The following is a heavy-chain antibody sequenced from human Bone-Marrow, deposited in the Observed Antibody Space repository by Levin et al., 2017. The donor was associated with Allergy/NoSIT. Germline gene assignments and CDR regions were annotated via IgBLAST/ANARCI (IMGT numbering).Heavy chain of an antibody. CDR3: AKHLLNPFIGLFDY. CDR2: ISGSGGST. V-gene: IGHV3-23*01. CDR1: GFTFSSYA. D-gene: IGHD2-15*01. J-gene: IGHJ4*02. Sequence: GESLKISCAASGFTFSSYAMSWVRQAPGKGLEWVSAISGSGGSTYYADSVKGRFTISRDNSKNTLYLQMNSLRAEDTAVYYCAKHLLNPFIGLFDYWGQGTLVTVSS.